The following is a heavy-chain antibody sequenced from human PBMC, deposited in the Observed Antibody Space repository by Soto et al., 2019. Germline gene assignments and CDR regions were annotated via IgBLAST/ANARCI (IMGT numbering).Heavy chain of an antibody. V-gene: IGHV5-51*01. CDR3: AREYYGSVDY. CDR1: GYSFTTYW. J-gene: IGHJ4*02. D-gene: IGHD3-10*01. Sequence: GESLKISCKVSGYSFTTYWIGWVRQMPGKGLEWMGIIYPGDSHTKYSPSFQGQVIISVDKSISTAYLQWSSLKASDTAMHYCAREYYGSVDYWGQGTLVTVSS. CDR2: IYPGDSHT.